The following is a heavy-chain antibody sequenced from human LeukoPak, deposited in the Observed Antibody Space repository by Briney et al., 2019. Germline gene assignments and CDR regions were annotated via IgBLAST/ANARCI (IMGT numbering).Heavy chain of an antibody. D-gene: IGHD5-24*01. CDR2: INPSGGST. CDR1: GYTFTSYD. J-gene: IGHJ4*02. Sequence: ASVKVSCKASGYTFTSYDINWVRRAPAQGLEWMGIINPSGGSTSYAQKLQGRVTMTTDTSTSTAYMELRSLRSDDTAVYYCARDQIGRWLQEDIIDYWGQGTLVTVSS. CDR3: ARDQIGRWLQEDIIDY. V-gene: IGHV1-46*01.